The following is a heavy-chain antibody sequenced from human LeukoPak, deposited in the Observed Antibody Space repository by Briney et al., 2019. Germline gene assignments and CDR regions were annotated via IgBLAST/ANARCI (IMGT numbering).Heavy chain of an antibody. D-gene: IGHD3-3*01. CDR3: ARTDPYDFWSGLVN. CDR2: IYYSGST. CDR1: GGSISSYY. V-gene: IGHV4-59*01. Sequence: SETLPLTCTVSGGSISSYYWSWIRQPPGKGLEWIGYIYYSGSTNYNPSLKSRVTISVDTSKNQFSLKLRSVTAADTAVYYCARTDPYDFWSGLVNWGQGTMVTVSS. J-gene: IGHJ3*01.